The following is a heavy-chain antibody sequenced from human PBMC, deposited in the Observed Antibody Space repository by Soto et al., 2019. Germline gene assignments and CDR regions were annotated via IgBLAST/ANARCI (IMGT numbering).Heavy chain of an antibody. V-gene: IGHV3-33*01. CDR2: IWYDSSNR. J-gene: IGHJ6*02. CDR3: ARDEGLPEADSSDYYYAMDA. CDR1: GFSFRSSG. D-gene: IGHD6-6*01. Sequence: GGSLRLSCAASGFSFRSSGMHWVRQAPGKGLEWVAIIWYDSSNRYYADSVKGRFTISRDNSRNTLDLHMKSLRGEDTGVYFCARDEGLPEADSSDYYYAMDAWGQGTTVTVSS.